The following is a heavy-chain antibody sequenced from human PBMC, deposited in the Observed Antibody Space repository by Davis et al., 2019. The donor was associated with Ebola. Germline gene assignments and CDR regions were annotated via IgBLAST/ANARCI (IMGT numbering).Heavy chain of an antibody. J-gene: IGHJ6*02. V-gene: IGHV1-2*04. D-gene: IGHD2-15*01. Sequence: AASVTVSCKASGYTFTGYYMHWVRQAPGQGLEWMGWINPNSGGTNYAQKFQGWVTMTRDTSISTAYMELSRLRSDDTAVYYCAREGSRYCSGGSCYSYYGMDVWGQGTTVTVSS. CDR2: INPNSGGT. CDR1: GYTFTGYY. CDR3: AREGSRYCSGGSCYSYYGMDV.